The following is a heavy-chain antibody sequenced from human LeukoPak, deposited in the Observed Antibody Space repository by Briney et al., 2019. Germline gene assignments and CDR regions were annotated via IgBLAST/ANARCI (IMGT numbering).Heavy chain of an antibody. CDR2: ISGSGGST. CDR1: GFTFSSYA. V-gene: IGHV3-23*01. J-gene: IGHJ5*02. Sequence: GGSLRLSCAASGFTFSSYAMSWVRQAPGKGLEWVSAISGSGGSTYYADSVKGRFTISRDNAKNSLYLQMNSLRAEDTALYYCVPLQDSWFDPWGQGTLVTVSS. CDR3: VPLQDSWFDP.